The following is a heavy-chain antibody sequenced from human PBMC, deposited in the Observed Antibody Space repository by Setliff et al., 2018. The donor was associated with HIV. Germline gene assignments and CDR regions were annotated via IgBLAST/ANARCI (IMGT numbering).Heavy chain of an antibody. J-gene: IGHJ6*03. Sequence: GGSLRLSCTASGFTFGDYGMSWVRQAPGRGLEWVGFIKSKAYGGTTEYAASVKGRFTISRDDSKSIAYLQMNSLKTEDTAVYYCTRVREVPAAIPDYYYYMDVWGKGTTVTVSS. CDR1: GFTFGDYG. V-gene: IGHV3-49*04. D-gene: IGHD2-2*02. CDR2: IKSKAYGGTT. CDR3: TRVREVPAAIPDYYYYMDV.